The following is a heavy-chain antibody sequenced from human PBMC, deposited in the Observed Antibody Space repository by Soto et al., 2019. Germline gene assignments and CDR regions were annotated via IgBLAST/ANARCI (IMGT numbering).Heavy chain of an antibody. V-gene: IGHV3-23*01. D-gene: IGHD2-2*01. CDR1: GFTFSYYT. Sequence: EVQLLESGGGLVQPGGSLRLSCVASGFTFSYYTMSWVRQAPGKGLEWVSGISNSGDTIYYADSVKGRFTISRDNFKNTLYLQMNSLSADDTAVYYCADTVPAPTPYDYYDMDVWGQGTTVTVSS. CDR2: ISNSGDTI. CDR3: ADTVPAPTPYDYYDMDV. J-gene: IGHJ6*02.